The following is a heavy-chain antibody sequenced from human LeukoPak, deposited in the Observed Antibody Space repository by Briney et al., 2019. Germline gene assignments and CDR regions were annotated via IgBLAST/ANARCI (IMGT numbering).Heavy chain of an antibody. D-gene: IGHD6-19*01. CDR1: GFTFDDYA. V-gene: IGHV3-9*01. Sequence: GGSLRLSCAVSGFTFDDYAMHWVRQAPGKGLEWVSGISWNSGSIDYADSVKGRFTISRDNAKNSLYLQMNGLRAEDTALYYCAKGASIAVAGTLDYWGQGTLVTVSS. CDR3: AKGASIAVAGTLDY. J-gene: IGHJ4*02. CDR2: ISWNSGSI.